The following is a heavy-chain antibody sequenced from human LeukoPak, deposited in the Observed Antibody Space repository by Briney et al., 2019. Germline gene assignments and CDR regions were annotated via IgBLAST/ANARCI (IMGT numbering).Heavy chain of an antibody. CDR3: AKGIGGTLFDY. Sequence: PGGSLRLSCAASGFTFGSHAMSWVRQAPGKGLEWVSTISGSADGTHYRDSVKGRFTISRDNSKNTLFLQMNSLTAADTGFYYCAKGIGGTLFDYWGQGTLVTVSS. CDR1: GFTFGSHA. V-gene: IGHV3-23*01. CDR2: ISGSADGT. J-gene: IGHJ4*02. D-gene: IGHD4-23*01.